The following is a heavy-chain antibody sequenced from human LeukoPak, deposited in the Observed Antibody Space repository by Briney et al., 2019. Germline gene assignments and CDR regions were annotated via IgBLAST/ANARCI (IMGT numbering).Heavy chain of an antibody. D-gene: IGHD4-17*01. CDR3: AKDSPSNYGDYVAPFDY. Sequence: GGSLRLSCATSGFTFSSYAMSWVRKAPGKGLEWVSAISGSGGSTYYADSVKGRFTISKDNAKNTLYLQMNSLRAEDTAVYYCAKDSPSNYGDYVAPFDYWGQGTLVTVSS. CDR2: ISGSGGST. CDR1: GFTFSSYA. J-gene: IGHJ4*02. V-gene: IGHV3-23*01.